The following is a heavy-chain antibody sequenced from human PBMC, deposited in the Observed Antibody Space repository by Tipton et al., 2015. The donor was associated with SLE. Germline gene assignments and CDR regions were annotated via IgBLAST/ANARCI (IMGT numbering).Heavy chain of an antibody. CDR2: INHSGST. CDR3: AREAAGYGSGTPRAFDI. J-gene: IGHJ3*02. V-gene: IGHV4-34*01. D-gene: IGHD3-10*01. CDR1: GGSFSGYY. Sequence: TLSLTCAVYGGSFSGYYWSWIRQPPGKGLEWIGEINHSGSTYYNPSLKSRVTISVDTSKNQFSLKLSSVTAADTAVYYCAREAAGYGSGTPRAFDIWGQGTMVTVSS.